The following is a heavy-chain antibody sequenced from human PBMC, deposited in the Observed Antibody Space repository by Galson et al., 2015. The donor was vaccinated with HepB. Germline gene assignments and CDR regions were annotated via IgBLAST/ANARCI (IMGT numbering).Heavy chain of an antibody. V-gene: IGHV4-39*01. D-gene: IGHD2-8*01. Sequence: ETLSLTCTVSDGSISSNSFYWGWIRQSPGKGLEWIGSIYFSGSTYYNPSLTGRVTISSDTSKNQFSLDLTSVTAADTALYYCARQSQWRFDYWGQGTLVTVSS. CDR1: DGSISSNSFY. CDR3: ARQSQWRFDY. J-gene: IGHJ4*02. CDR2: IYFSGST.